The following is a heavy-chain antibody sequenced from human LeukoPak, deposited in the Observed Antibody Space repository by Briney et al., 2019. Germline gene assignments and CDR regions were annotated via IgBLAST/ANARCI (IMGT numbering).Heavy chain of an antibody. CDR3: ARTREPYYYGSGSYYA. CDR2: VNLQGST. D-gene: IGHD3-10*01. J-gene: IGHJ5*02. CDR1: GGSITSTNY. Sequence: SGTLSLTCGVSGGSITSTNYWTWVRQPPGKGLEWIGEVNLQGSTNYNPSLMGRVAISVDMSENHISLQLTSVTAADTAVYYCARTREPYYYGSGSYYAWGQGTLVTVSS. V-gene: IGHV4-4*02.